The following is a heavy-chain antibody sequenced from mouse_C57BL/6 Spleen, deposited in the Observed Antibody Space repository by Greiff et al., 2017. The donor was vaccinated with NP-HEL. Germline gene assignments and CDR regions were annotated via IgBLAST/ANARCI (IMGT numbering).Heavy chain of an antibody. CDR3: ARAAYSNYVAMDY. Sequence: QVQLQQPGAELVKPGASVKLSCKASGYTFTSYWMHWVKQRPGQGLEWIGMIYPNSGSTNYNEKFKSKATLTVDKSSSTAYMQLSSLTSEDSAVYYCARAAYSNYVAMDYWGQGTSVTVSS. J-gene: IGHJ4*01. V-gene: IGHV1-64*01. CDR2: IYPNSGST. D-gene: IGHD2-5*01. CDR1: GYTFTSYW.